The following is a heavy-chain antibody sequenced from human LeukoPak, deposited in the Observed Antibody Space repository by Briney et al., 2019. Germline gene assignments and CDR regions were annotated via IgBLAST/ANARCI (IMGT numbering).Heavy chain of an antibody. D-gene: IGHD5-18*01. CDR1: GGSISSSNW. CDR2: IYHSGST. CDR3: ARGGRYSYGGIDY. V-gene: IGHV4-4*02. J-gene: IGHJ4*02. Sequence: SETLSLTCAVSGGSISSSNWWSWVRQPPGKGLEWIGEIYHSGSTNYNPSLKSRVTISVDTSKNQFSLKLSSVTAADTAVYYCARGGRYSYGGIDYWGQGTLVTVSS.